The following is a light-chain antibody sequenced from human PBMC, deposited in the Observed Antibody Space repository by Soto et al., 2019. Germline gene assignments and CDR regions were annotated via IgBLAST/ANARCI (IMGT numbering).Light chain of an antibody. CDR2: DVS. J-gene: IGKJ4*01. CDR3: QQYHNLVT. CDR1: QDIDNY. V-gene: IGKV1-33*01. Sequence: GDRVTITCQASQDIDNYLNWYQQKPGKAPKLLIYDVSNLETGVPSRFSGGGSGTEFTFTISSLQPEDTATYYCQQYHNLVTFGGGTKVDIK.